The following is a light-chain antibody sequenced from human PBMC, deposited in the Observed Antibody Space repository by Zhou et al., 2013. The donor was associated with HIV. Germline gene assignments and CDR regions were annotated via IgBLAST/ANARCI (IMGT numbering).Light chain of an antibody. J-gene: IGKJ4*01. CDR2: EAS. CDR1: QNIRRW. CDR3: QQYKGYPVT. Sequence: IQVTQTPLTLSASVGDTVTITCRASQNIRRWLAWYQQKPGQAPKLLIYEASNLQIGVPSRFRGSGSGTEFTLTVAGLQADDIGAYYCQQYKGYPVTFGGGTKVEI. V-gene: IGKV1-5*03.